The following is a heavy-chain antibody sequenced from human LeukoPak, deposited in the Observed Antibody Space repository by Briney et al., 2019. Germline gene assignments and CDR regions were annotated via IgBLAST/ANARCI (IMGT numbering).Heavy chain of an antibody. D-gene: IGHD3-3*01. CDR1: GGSFSGYY. CDR2: IYTSGST. V-gene: IGHV4-4*07. CDR3: AREFWSGPYNWFDP. J-gene: IGHJ5*02. Sequence: PSETLSLTCAVYGGSFSGYYWSWIRQPAGKGLEWIGRIYTSGSTNYNPSLKSRVTMSVDTSKNQFSLKLSSVTAADTAVYYCAREFWSGPYNWFDPWGQGTLVTVSS.